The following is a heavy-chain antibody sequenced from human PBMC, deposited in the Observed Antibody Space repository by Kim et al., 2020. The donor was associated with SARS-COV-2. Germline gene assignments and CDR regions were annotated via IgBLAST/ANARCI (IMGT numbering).Heavy chain of an antibody. CDR1: GVSFTSCD. J-gene: IGHJ6*02. Sequence: GGSVRLSCAASGVSFTSCDMNWVRQAPGKGLEWVSYISRSSSHIYYADSVKGRSTISRDNAQNSLYLQMDGLTADDTAIYYCARDDGEAAGWSAMDVWGRGTPVAVSS. V-gene: IGHV3-21*06. D-gene: IGHD6-13*01. CDR2: ISRSSSHI. CDR3: ARDDGEAAGWSAMDV.